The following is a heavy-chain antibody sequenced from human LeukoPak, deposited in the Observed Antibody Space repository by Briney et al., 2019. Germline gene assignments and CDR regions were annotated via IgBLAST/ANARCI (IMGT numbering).Heavy chain of an antibody. V-gene: IGHV4-59*01. J-gene: IGHJ5*02. Sequence: SETLSLTCTVSGGSISSYYWSWIRQPPGKGLEWIGYIYYSGSTNYNPSLKSRVTISVDMSKNQFSLKLSSVTAGDTAVYYCARGGYQVLVGWFDPWGQGTLVTVSS. CDR2: IYYSGST. CDR1: GGSISSYY. D-gene: IGHD4/OR15-4a*01. CDR3: ARGGYQVLVGWFDP.